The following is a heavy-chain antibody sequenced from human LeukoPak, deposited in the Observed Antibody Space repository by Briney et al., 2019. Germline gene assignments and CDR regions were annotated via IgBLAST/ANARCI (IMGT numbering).Heavy chain of an antibody. J-gene: IGHJ6*03. D-gene: IGHD5-18*01. CDR3: ARGASNIYSYGPGIGAYYYYMDV. CDR1: GFTFSSYA. V-gene: IGHV3-64*01. Sequence: GGSLRLSCAASGFTFSSYAMHWVRQAPGKGLEYVSAISSNGGSTYYANSVKGRFTISRDNSKNTLYLQMGSLRAEDMAVYYCARGASNIYSYGPGIGAYYYYMDVWGKGTTVTVSS. CDR2: ISSNGGST.